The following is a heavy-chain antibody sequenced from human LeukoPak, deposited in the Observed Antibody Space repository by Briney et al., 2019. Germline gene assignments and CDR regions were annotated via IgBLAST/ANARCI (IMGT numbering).Heavy chain of an antibody. Sequence: PGGSLRLSCAASGLTFSSYAMNWVRRAPGRGLEWVSTISGSGGSTNYADSVKGRFTISRDNFRNTHFLQMNSLRAEDTAVYYCAKGTDQDYGDYPLYYYYYGMDVWGQGTTVTVSS. CDR1: GLTFSSYA. CDR2: ISGSGGST. D-gene: IGHD4-17*01. CDR3: AKGTDQDYGDYPLYYYYYGMDV. V-gene: IGHV3-23*01. J-gene: IGHJ6*02.